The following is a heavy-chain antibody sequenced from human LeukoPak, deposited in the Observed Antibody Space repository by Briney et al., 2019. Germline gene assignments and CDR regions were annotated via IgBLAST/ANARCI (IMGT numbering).Heavy chain of an antibody. Sequence: GGSLRLSCAASGFTLSSYAMSWVRQAPGKGLEWVSAISGSGGSTYYADSVKGRFTISRDNSKNTLYLRMNSLRAEDTAVYYCAKGIGIAVAGTKLAWGQGTLVTVSS. V-gene: IGHV3-23*01. CDR1: GFTLSSYA. J-gene: IGHJ4*02. CDR3: AKGIGIAVAGTKLA. CDR2: ISGSGGST. D-gene: IGHD6-19*01.